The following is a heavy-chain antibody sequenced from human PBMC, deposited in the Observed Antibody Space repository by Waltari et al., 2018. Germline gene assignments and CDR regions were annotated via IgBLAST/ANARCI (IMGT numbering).Heavy chain of an antibody. V-gene: IGHV1-46*01. CDR2: INPSGGDT. CDR3: AKGGDGGNWFDP. D-gene: IGHD3-16*01. Sequence: VQLMQSGAEVKKPGASVKGSCKASGHTLTTYYLHWVRQTPGQGLEWMGMINPSGGDTSYEQKFRGKVTMTRDTSTSTVYMELRSLRFEDTAVYYCAKGGDGGNWFDPWGQGTLVTVSS. CDR1: GHTLTTYY. J-gene: IGHJ5*02.